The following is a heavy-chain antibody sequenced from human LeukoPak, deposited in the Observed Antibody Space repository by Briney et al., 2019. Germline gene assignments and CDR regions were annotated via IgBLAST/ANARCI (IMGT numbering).Heavy chain of an antibody. J-gene: IGHJ5*02. CDR1: GFTFTGYY. Sequence: ASVTVSCKASGFTFTGYYVQWVRQAPGQGLEWMGMINPSDGSTKYAQKLQGRVTMTGDTSTSTVYMELSSLLSEDTAVYYCARDSIQTRYSWNDEGRKNWFDPWGQGTLVTVSS. CDR3: ARDSIQTRYSWNDEGRKNWFDP. D-gene: IGHD1-1*01. V-gene: IGHV1-46*01. CDR2: INPSDGST.